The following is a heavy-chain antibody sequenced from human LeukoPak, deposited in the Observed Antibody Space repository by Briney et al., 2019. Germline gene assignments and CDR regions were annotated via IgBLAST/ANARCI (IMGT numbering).Heavy chain of an antibody. D-gene: IGHD6-13*01. V-gene: IGHV3-30*04. CDR2: ISYDGNKK. J-gene: IGHJ5*02. CDR3: AREHMAAAGANWFDP. CDR1: GFTFSNYA. Sequence: GRSLRLSCTASGFTFSNYAMHWVRQAPGKRLEWVAIISYDGNKKYYADSVKGRFTISRDNSKNTLYLQINSLRPDDTAVHYCAREHMAAAGANWFDPWGQGTLVTVSS.